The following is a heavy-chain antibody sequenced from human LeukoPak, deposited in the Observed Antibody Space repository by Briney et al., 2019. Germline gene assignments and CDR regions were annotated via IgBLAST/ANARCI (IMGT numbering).Heavy chain of an antibody. J-gene: IGHJ4*02. CDR2: ISYDASSE. CDR1: GFTFTGYA. V-gene: IGHV3-30*04. D-gene: IGHD3-22*01. Sequence: GGSLRLSCAASGFTFTGYAMHWVRQAPGKGLEWVAVISYDASSEYYADSVKGRFTISRDNSKNTLYLQMNSLRAEDTAVYYCANLAYYYDSSGPKTSDYWGQGTLVTVSS. CDR3: ANLAYYYDSSGPKTSDY.